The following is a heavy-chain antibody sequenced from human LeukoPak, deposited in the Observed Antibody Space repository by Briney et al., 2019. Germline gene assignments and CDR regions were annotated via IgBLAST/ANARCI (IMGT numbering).Heavy chain of an antibody. CDR3: ARVWGAAPGILTGYFDL. J-gene: IGHJ2*01. V-gene: IGHV1-18*01. CDR1: GYIFTTYG. D-gene: IGHD6-13*01. CDR2: ISAYNGNT. Sequence: GASVKVSCKASGYIFTTYGISWVRQAPGQGLEWMGWISAYNGNTNYAQRLQGRVTMTTDTSTGTAYMELRSLRSDDTAVYYCARVWGAAPGILTGYFDLWGRGTPVAVSS.